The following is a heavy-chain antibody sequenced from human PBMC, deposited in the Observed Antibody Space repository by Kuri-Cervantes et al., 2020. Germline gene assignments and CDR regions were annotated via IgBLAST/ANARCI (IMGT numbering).Heavy chain of an antibody. V-gene: IGHV4-59*11. CDR3: ARVVVGPTATWNYFDN. D-gene: IGHD1-26*01. CDR2: IYSSGTT. CDR1: GASMSGHS. J-gene: IGHJ4*02. Sequence: GSLRLSCTVSGASMSGHSWSWIRQPPGKGLDWIGYIYSSGTTNYNPSLKSRVTISIDTSKNQFSLRLTSVTAADTAFYYCARVVVGPTATWNYFDNWGQGTLVTVSS.